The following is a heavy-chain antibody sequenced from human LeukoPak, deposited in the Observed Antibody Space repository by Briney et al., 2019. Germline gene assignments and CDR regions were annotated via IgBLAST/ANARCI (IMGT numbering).Heavy chain of an antibody. J-gene: IGHJ4*02. CDR1: GFTLSSYG. Sequence: PGRSLRLSCAAPGFTLSSYGMHWLRQAPGKGLEWVAVISHDGGNKYYADSVKGRFTISRDNSKNTLSLQMNSLRAEDTALYYCAKALNAYYYDGSGSNLPLDYWGQGTLVTVSS. D-gene: IGHD3-22*01. V-gene: IGHV3-30*18. CDR3: AKALNAYYYDGSGSNLPLDY. CDR2: ISHDGGNK.